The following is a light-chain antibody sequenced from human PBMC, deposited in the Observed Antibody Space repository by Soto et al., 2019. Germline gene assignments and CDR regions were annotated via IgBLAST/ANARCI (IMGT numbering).Light chain of an antibody. V-gene: IGKV3-20*01. Sequence: EIVLTQSPGTLSLSPGERATLSCRASQSVSSATYLAWYQQKPGQAPRLLIYGASSRAAGIPDRFSGSGSGTDSTLTISRLEPEDCAVYYCQQYGDSPLTFGGGTKVE. CDR2: GAS. CDR1: QSVSSATY. CDR3: QQYGDSPLT. J-gene: IGKJ4*01.